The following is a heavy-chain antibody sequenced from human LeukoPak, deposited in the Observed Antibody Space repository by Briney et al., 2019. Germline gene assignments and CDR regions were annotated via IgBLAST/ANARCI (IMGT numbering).Heavy chain of an antibody. V-gene: IGHV4-4*07. Sequence: PSETLSLTCTVSGGSISGYYWSWIRQPAGKGLEWIGRIYTTESTNYNPSLKSRVTISVDKSKNRFSLKLSSVTAADTAVYYCARGVDYYYYMDVWGKGTTVTVSS. CDR2: IYTTEST. CDR1: GGSISGYY. J-gene: IGHJ6*03. CDR3: ARGVDYYYYMDV.